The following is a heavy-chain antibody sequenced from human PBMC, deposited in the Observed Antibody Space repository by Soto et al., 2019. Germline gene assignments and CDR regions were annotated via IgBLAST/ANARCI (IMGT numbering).Heavy chain of an antibody. CDR3: ARGPPLL. V-gene: IGHV4-31*03. Sequence: QVQLQESGPGLVKPSQTLSLTCTVSGGSISSGGYYWSWIRQHPGKGLEGIGCIYYSGSTYYNQSIKSRITISVETSKTLFSLKLGSVSAADTAVYSCARGPPLLWGQGTLVTVSS. J-gene: IGHJ4*02. CDR2: IYYSGST. CDR1: GGSISSGGYY.